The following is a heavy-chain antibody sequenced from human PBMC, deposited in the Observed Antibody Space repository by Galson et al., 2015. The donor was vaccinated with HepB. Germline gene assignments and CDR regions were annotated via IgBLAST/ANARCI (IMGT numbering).Heavy chain of an antibody. CDR2: TYYRAKWYT. D-gene: IGHD6-13*01. V-gene: IGHV6-1*01. CDR3: ARVSGTIYYYGMDV. Sequence: CAISGDSVSSNSAAWNWIRHSPSRGLEWLGRTYYRAKWYTDYGVSVKSRITINPDTSKNQFSLQLTSVTPEDTAAYYCARVSGTIYYYGMDVWGQGTTVTVSS. CDR1: GDSVSSNSAA. J-gene: IGHJ6*02.